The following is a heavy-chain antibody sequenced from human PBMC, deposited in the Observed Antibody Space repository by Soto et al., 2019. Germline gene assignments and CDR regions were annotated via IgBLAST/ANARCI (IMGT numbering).Heavy chain of an antibody. CDR3: ARDLSTGSSGSCWFDP. CDR2: IIPILGIA. J-gene: IGHJ5*02. D-gene: IGHD2-15*01. V-gene: IGHV1-69*08. Sequence: QVQLVQSGAEVKKPGSSVKVSCKASGGTFSSYTISWVRQAPGQGLEWMGRIIPILGIANYAQKFQGRVTITADKSTSTGYMELSSLRSEDTAVYYCARDLSTGSSGSCWFDPWGQGTLVTVSS. CDR1: GGTFSSYT.